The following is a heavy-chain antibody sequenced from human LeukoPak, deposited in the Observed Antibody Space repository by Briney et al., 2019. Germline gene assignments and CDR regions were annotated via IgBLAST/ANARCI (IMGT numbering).Heavy chain of an antibody. CDR2: ISAYNGNT. CDR1: GYTFTSYG. CDR3: ARTARWGSFKSVWFDP. J-gene: IGHJ5*02. V-gene: IGHV1-18*01. Sequence: ASVKVSCKASGYTFTSYGISWVRQAPGQGLEWMGWISAYNGNTNYAQKLQGRVTMTTDTSTSTAYMELRSLRSDDTAVYYCARTARWGSFKSVWFDPWGQGTLVTVSS. D-gene: IGHD3-16*01.